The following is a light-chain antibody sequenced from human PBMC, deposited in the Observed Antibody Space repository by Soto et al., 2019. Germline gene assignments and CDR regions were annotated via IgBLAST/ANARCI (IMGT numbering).Light chain of an antibody. Sequence: DIQLTQSPSSLSASVGDRVTLPCQASQDISNYLNWYTQTPGKAPKLLIYDASNLETGVPSRCSGSGAGTVCTFTISSLQPEDITTDDCPQYDNLTLTFGGGTKVDI. J-gene: IGKJ4*01. CDR2: DAS. CDR1: QDISNY. CDR3: PQYDNLTLT. V-gene: IGKV1-33*01.